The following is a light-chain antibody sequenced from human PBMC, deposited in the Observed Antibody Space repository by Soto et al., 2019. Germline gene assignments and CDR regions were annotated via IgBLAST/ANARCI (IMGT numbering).Light chain of an antibody. CDR3: SSHAGIINVV. J-gene: IGLJ2*01. CDR2: EVS. Sequence: QAVVTQPASVSGSPGQSITISCTGSSSDVGGYNYVSWYQQHAGEAPKLMIDEVSNRPSGVSNRFSGSKSGNTASLTISGLQAEDEADYYCSSHAGIINVVFGGGTKLTVL. V-gene: IGLV2-14*01. CDR1: SSDVGGYNY.